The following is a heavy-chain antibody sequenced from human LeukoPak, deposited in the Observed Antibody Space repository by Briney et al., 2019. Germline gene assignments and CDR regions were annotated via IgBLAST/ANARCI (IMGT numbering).Heavy chain of an antibody. V-gene: IGHV1-69*13. Sequence: ASVKVSCQASGGTFSSYAISWVRPPPGQGLEWMGGIIPIFGTSNYAQKLQVRVTITADESSRTAYLKLRSVRSEDTAVYYCARSPTRILGNAFDIWGQGTMVTVSS. CDR1: GGTFSSYA. CDR2: IIPIFGTS. CDR3: ARSPTRILGNAFDI. J-gene: IGHJ3*02. D-gene: IGHD1-14*01.